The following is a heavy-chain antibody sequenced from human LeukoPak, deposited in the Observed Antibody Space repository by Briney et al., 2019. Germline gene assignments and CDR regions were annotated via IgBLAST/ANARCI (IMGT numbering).Heavy chain of an antibody. CDR2: ISGGGGST. D-gene: IGHD1-14*01. Sequence: GGSLRLSCAASGFTFRRYAMSWVRQAPGKGLEWVSGISGGGGSTYYADSVKGRFTISRDNSKNTLYLQMDSLRAEDTALYYCAKGSGINHYHWIDPWGQGTLVTVSS. CDR1: GFTFRRYA. J-gene: IGHJ5*02. CDR3: AKGSGINHYHWIDP. V-gene: IGHV3-23*01.